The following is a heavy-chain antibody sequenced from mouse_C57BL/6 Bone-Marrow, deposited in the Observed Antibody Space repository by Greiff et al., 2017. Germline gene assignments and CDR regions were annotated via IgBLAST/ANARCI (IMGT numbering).Heavy chain of an antibody. CDR3: VRHSKGAMDD. V-gene: IGHV10-1*01. CDR1: GFSFNTYA. D-gene: IGHD2-5*01. J-gene: IGHJ4*01. Sequence: EVQGVESGGGLVQPKGSLKLSCAASGFSFNTYAMNWVRQAPGKGLEGVARIRSKSNNYATYYADSVKDRFTISRDDSESMLYLQMNNLKTEDTAMYYCVRHSKGAMDDRGQGTSVTVSS. CDR2: IRSKSNNYAT.